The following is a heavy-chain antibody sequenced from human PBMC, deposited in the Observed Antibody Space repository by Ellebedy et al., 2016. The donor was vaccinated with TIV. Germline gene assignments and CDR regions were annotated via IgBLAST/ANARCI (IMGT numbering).Heavy chain of an antibody. Sequence: PGGSLRLSCAASGFTFSSYSMNWVRQAPGNGLEWVSYISSSSSTIYYADSVKGRFTISRDNAKNSLYLQMNSLRAEDTAVYYCAREAVRGSGWYDYWGQGTLVTVSS. CDR1: GFTFSSYS. V-gene: IGHV3-48*01. CDR2: ISSSSSTI. J-gene: IGHJ4*02. CDR3: AREAVRGSGWYDY. D-gene: IGHD6-19*01.